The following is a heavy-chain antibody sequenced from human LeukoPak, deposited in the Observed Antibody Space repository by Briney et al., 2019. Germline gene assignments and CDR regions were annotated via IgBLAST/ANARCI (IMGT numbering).Heavy chain of an antibody. Sequence: ASVKVSCKASGYTFTGFYIHWVRQAPGQGLEWMGWINPNSGGTNYAQKFQGRVTMTRDTSISTAYMELSRLRSDDTAVYYCAREAAIAAAVSDYWGQGTLVTVSS. CDR3: AREAAIAAAVSDY. V-gene: IGHV1-2*02. D-gene: IGHD6-13*01. CDR1: GYTFTGFY. J-gene: IGHJ4*02. CDR2: INPNSGGT.